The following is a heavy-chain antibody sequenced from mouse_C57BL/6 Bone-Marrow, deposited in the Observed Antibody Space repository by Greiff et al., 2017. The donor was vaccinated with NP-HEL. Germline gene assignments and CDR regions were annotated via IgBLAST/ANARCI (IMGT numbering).Heavy chain of an antibody. J-gene: IGHJ2*01. Sequence: EVKLVESGPGLVKPSQSLSLTCSVTGYSITSGYYWNWIRQFPGNKLEWMGYISYDGSNNYNTSLKNRISITRDTSKHQFFLKLNSVTTEDTATYYCARGELRSDYCDYWGQGTTLTVSS. CDR3: ARGELRSDYCDY. D-gene: IGHD1-1*01. CDR1: GYSITSGYY. V-gene: IGHV3-6*01. CDR2: ISYDGSN.